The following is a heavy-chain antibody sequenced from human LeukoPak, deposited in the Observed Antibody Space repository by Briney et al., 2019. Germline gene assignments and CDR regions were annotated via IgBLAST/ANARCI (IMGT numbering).Heavy chain of an antibody. CDR2: IYSGGST. J-gene: IGHJ6*04. V-gene: IGHV3-53*01. CDR3: ARDGGIAATNYGMDV. D-gene: IGHD6-13*01. Sequence: GGSLRLSCAASGFTVSSNYMIWVRQAPGKGLEWVAVIYSGGSTYYADSVKGRFTISRDNSKNTLYLQMNSLRAEDTAVYYCARDGGIAATNYGMDVWGKGTTVTVSS. CDR1: GFTVSSNY.